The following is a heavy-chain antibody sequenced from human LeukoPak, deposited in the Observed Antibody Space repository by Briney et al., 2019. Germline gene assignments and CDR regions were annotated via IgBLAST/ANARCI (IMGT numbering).Heavy chain of an antibody. Sequence: GGSLRLSCAASGFTFSSYWMHWVRQAPGKGLVWVSRINTDGSSTTYADSVKGRLTISRDNAKNTLYLQMNSLSAEDTAVYYCARGYSSSYRTDYWGQGTLVTVSS. CDR3: ARGYSSSYRTDY. CDR1: GFTFSSYW. V-gene: IGHV3-74*01. CDR2: INTDGSST. D-gene: IGHD6-6*01. J-gene: IGHJ4*02.